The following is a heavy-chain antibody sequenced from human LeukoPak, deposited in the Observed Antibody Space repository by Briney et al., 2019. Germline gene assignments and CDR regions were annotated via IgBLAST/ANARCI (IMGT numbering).Heavy chain of an antibody. Sequence: ASVNVSCKASGYTFTSYAMHWVRQAPGQRLEWMGWINAGNGNTKYSQKFQGRVTITRDTSASTAYMELSSLRSEDTAVYYCAREERYYYDSSGYDYWGQGTLVTVSS. V-gene: IGHV1-3*01. CDR2: INAGNGNT. J-gene: IGHJ4*02. D-gene: IGHD3-22*01. CDR3: AREERYYYDSSGYDY. CDR1: GYTFTSYA.